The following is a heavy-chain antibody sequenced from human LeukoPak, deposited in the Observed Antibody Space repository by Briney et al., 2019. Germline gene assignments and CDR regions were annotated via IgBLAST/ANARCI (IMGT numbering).Heavy chain of an antibody. J-gene: IGHJ6*02. CDR1: GFALSIHW. V-gene: IGHV3-7*01. D-gene: IGHD3-10*01. Sequence: PGGSLRLSCAASGFALSIHWLTWVRQTPGKGLEWVAHINPDGSEKSYVDSARGRFTISRDNAKNSVYLQMTSLRVDDTAVYYCARGHFGLDVWGQGATVAVAS. CDR3: ARGHFGLDV. CDR2: INPDGSEK.